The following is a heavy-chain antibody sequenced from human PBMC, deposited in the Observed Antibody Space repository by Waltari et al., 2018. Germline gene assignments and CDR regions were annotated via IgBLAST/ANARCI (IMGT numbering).Heavy chain of an antibody. J-gene: IGHJ3*02. CDR1: GYTFTGYY. CDR2: INPNRGGT. D-gene: IGHD3-22*01. V-gene: IGHV1-2*02. Sequence: QVQLVQSGAEVKKPGASVKVSCKASGYTFTGYYMHWVRQAPGQGLEWMGWINPNRGGTNYAQKFQGRFTMTRDTSISTAYMELSRLRSDDTAVYYCTKVAYYYDSSGYAFDIWGQGTMVTVSS. CDR3: TKVAYYYDSSGYAFDI.